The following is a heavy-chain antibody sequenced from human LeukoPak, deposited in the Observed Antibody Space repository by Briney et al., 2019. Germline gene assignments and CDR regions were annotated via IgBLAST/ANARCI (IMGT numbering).Heavy chain of an antibody. D-gene: IGHD2-15*01. Sequence: SETLSLTCTVSGGSISSTSYYWGWIRQPPGKGLEWIVTVYYVGSTYYNPSLKGRVTMSVDTSKNQFSLKLSSVTAADTAVYYCARVSSGVYFDYWGQGTLVTVSS. CDR1: GGSISSTSYY. V-gene: IGHV4-39*07. CDR2: VYYVGST. CDR3: ARVSSGVYFDY. J-gene: IGHJ4*02.